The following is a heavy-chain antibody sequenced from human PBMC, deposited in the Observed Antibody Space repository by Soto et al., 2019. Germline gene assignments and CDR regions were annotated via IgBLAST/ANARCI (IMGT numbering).Heavy chain of an antibody. CDR3: ARVSTVTIYYSYCMDV. V-gene: IGHV4-59*01. D-gene: IGHD4-17*01. CDR1: CPSISIDY. J-gene: IGHJ6*03. Sequence: ETLAPTSTLDCPSISIDYCRWLRPPAEKGLEWIGYIHYSGTTSYNPSLKRRVPIPVDTSKNQFSLKLSSVTAADTAVYYCARVSTVTIYYSYCMDVWGKGTTVTVSS. CDR2: IHYSGTT.